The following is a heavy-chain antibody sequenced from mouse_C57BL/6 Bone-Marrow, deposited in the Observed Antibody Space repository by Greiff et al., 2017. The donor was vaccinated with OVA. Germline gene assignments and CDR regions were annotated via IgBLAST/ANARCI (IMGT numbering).Heavy chain of an antibody. J-gene: IGHJ4*01. CDR2: INPNTSGT. Sequence: EVQLQQSGPVLAKPGASVKMSCKASGYTFTSYWMHWVKQRPGQGLEWIGAINPNTSGTSYNQKFKGKANLTVDTSSSTAYMELSSLTYEDSAVYYWTRCYYDYAYPYDLDYWGQGTSVTVSS. V-gene: IGHV1-5*01. CDR1: GYTFTSYW. D-gene: IGHD2-4*01. CDR3: TRCYYDYAYPYDLDY.